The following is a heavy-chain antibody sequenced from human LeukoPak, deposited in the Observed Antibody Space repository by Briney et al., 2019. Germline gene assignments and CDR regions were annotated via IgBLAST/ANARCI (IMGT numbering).Heavy chain of an antibody. V-gene: IGHV1-8*03. CDR3: ASGGSYSSGWDY. CDR2: MNPNSGNT. Sequence: ASVKVSCKASGYTFTSYDINWVRQATGQGLEWMGWMNPNSGNTGYAQKFQGRVTITRNTSISTAYMELSSLRSEDTAVYYCASGGSYSSGWDYWGQGTLVTVSS. D-gene: IGHD6-19*01. J-gene: IGHJ4*02. CDR1: GYTFTSYD.